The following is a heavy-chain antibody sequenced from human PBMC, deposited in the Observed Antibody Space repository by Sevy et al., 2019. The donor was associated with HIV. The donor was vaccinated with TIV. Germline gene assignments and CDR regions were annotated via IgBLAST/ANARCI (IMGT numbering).Heavy chain of an antibody. D-gene: IGHD2-21*01. Sequence: GESLKISCAASGFSYSSYGMHWVRQAPGKGLEWVAYIQYDGSNKDYADSVKGRFTISRDNSKNTLDLQMNSLGVEDTDVYYCVKEGGGEGGDHWGQGTLVTVSS. CDR3: VKEGGGEGGDH. V-gene: IGHV3-30*02. CDR2: IQYDGSNK. J-gene: IGHJ4*02. CDR1: GFSYSSYG.